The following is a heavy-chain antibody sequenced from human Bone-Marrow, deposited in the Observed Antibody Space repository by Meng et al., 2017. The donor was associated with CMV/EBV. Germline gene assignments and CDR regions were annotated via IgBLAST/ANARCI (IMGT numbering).Heavy chain of an antibody. J-gene: IGHJ5*02. CDR3: ARDQGGAAMDWFDP. Sequence: SETLSLTCTVSGGSISSSSYYWGWIRQPPGKGLEWIGSIYYSGSTYYNPSLKSRVTISVDTSKNQFSLKLSSVTAADTAVYYCARDQGGAAMDWFDPWGQRTLVTVSS. V-gene: IGHV4-39*07. CDR1: GGSISSSSYY. D-gene: IGHD2-2*01. CDR2: IYYSGST.